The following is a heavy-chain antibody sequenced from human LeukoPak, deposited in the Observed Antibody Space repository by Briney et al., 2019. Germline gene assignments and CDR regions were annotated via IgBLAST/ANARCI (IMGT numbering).Heavy chain of an antibody. CDR2: ISYDGSNK. J-gene: IGHJ6*02. V-gene: IGHV3-30*04. Sequence: PGGSLRLSCAASGFTFSSYAMHWVRQAPGKGLEWVAVISYDGSNKYYADSVKGRFTISRDNSNNTLYLQMNSLRAEDTAVYYCARDYRSSTTCYFGYYFYYYGMDVWGQGTTVTVSS. D-gene: IGHD2-2*01. CDR1: GFTFSSYA. CDR3: ARDYRSSTTCYFGYYFYYYGMDV.